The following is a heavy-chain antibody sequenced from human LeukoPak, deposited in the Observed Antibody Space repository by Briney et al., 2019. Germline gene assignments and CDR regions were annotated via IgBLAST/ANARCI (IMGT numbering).Heavy chain of an antibody. V-gene: IGHV5-51*01. D-gene: IGHD5-12*01. CDR1: GYSFTSYW. J-gene: IGHJ4*02. CDR3: ARLIDEDSGYVNAHYFDY. CDR2: IYPGDSDT. Sequence: GESLKISCKGSGYSFTSYWIGWVRQMPGKGLEWMGIIYPGDSDTRYSPSFQGQVTISADKSISTAYLRWSSLKASDTAMYYCARLIDEDSGYVNAHYFDYWGQGTLVTVSS.